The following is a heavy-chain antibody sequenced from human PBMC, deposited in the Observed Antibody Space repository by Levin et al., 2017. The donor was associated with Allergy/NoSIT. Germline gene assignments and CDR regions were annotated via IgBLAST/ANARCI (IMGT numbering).Heavy chain of an antibody. V-gene: IGHV4-38-2*02. CDR1: GFSISSGYY. CDR2: IYRSGST. J-gene: IGHJ4*02. CDR3: ARDHRPGNFDH. Sequence: TSETLSLTCSVSGFSISSGYYWGWIRQPPGKGLEWIGSIYRSGSTYYNASRMSRVTVSVDTSKNQFSLMLRSVTAADTAVYYCARDHRPGNFDHWGQGTLVTVSS.